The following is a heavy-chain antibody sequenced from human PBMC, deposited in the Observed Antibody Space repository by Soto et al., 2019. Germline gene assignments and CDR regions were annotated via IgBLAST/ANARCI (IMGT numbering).Heavy chain of an antibody. CDR3: ARDLGGITMIVVAQYYFDY. CDR1: GYTFTGYY. V-gene: IGHV1-2*02. CDR2: INPNSGGT. Sequence: GASVKVSCKASGYTFTGYYMHWVRQAPGQGLEWMGWINPNSGGTNYAQKFQGRVTMTRDTSIGTAYMELSRLRSDDTAVYYCARDLGGITMIVVAQYYFDYWGQGTLVTVSS. J-gene: IGHJ4*02. D-gene: IGHD3-22*01.